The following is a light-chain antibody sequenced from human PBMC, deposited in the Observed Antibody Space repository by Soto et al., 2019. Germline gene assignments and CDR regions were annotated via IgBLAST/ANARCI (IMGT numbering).Light chain of an antibody. Sequence: DIQLTQSPSLLSASVGDRATITCRASQGIGSSLAWYHQKAGKAPTLLIHTASTLQSRFPSRFGGSGSGTDFALTITCLQTEDFATYYCHQRNSYAITFGQGTLLVSK. CDR3: HQRNSYAIT. CDR2: TAS. J-gene: IGKJ5*01. V-gene: IGKV1-9*01. CDR1: QGIGSS.